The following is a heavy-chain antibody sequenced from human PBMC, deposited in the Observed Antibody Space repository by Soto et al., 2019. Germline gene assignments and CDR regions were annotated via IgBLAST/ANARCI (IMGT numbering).Heavy chain of an antibody. CDR1: GGSISSGGYS. J-gene: IGHJ5*02. V-gene: IGHV4-30-2*01. CDR2: IYHSGST. Sequence: PSETLSLTCAASGGSISSGGYSWSWIRQPPGKGLEWIGYIYHSGSTYYNPSLKSRVTISVDRSKNQFSLKLSSVTAADTAVYYCARARQLSAVDWFDPWGQGTLVTVSS. D-gene: IGHD6-6*01. CDR3: ARARQLSAVDWFDP.